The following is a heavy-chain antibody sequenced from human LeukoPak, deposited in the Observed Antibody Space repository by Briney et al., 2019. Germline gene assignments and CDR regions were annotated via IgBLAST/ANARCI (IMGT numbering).Heavy chain of an antibody. CDR2: ISSSSSTI. CDR3: ARERIIVPLLMDV. V-gene: IGHV3-48*01. Sequence: GGSLRLSCAASGFTFSSYSMNWVRQAPGKGLEWVSYISSSSSTIYYADSAKGRFTISRDNAKNSLYLQMNSLRAEDTAVYYSARERIIVPLLMDVWGKGTTVTVSS. J-gene: IGHJ6*03. D-gene: IGHD2-8*01. CDR1: GFTFSSYS.